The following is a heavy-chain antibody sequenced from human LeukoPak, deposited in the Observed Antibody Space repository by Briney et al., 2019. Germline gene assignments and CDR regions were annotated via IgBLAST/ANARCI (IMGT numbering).Heavy chain of an antibody. CDR1: GFTFSNAW. J-gene: IGHJ4*02. CDR3: VRESEYYFDHSASFDY. Sequence: PGGSLRLSCAASGFTFSNAWMGWVRQAPGKGLEWVGRIKSKTDGGTTDYAAPVKGRFTISRDDSKNTLYLQMNSLKTEDTAVYYCVRESEYYFDHSASFDYWGQGTLVTVSS. D-gene: IGHD3-22*01. V-gene: IGHV3-15*01. CDR2: IKSKTDGGTT.